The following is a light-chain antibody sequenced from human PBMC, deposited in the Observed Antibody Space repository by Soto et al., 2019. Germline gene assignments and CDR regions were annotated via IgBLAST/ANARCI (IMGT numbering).Light chain of an antibody. V-gene: IGKV3-20*01. J-gene: IGKJ2*03. CDR3: QQYGSSPPYG. CDR2: GAS. CDR1: QSVSSSY. Sequence: EIVLTQSPGTLSLSPGERATLSCRVSQSVSSSYLAWYQQKPGQAPRLLIYGASSRATGIPDRFSGSGSGTDFTLTISRLEPEDFAVYYCQQYGSSPPYGFGQGTKLEIK.